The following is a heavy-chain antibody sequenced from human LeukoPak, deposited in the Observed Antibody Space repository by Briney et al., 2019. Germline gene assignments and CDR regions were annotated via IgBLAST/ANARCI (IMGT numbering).Heavy chain of an antibody. V-gene: IGHV1-2*06. D-gene: IGHD2-2*01. CDR1: GYTFTVYY. CDR2: INPNDGDT. CDR3: ARANFLYCSSTTCLFDY. Sequence: GASVKVSCKASGYTFTVYYMHWVRQAPGQGFEGMGRINPNDGDTNYAQKFQGRVTMTRDTSISTAHMEVSRLRSDDTAVYYCARANFLYCSSTTCLFDYWGQGTLVTVSS. J-gene: IGHJ4*02.